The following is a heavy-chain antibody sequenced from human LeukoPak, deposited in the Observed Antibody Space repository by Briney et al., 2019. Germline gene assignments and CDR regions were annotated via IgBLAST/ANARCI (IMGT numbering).Heavy chain of an antibody. J-gene: IGHJ4*02. CDR2: ISGNGDST. D-gene: IGHD6-13*01. Sequence: GGSLRLSCAASGFTFSSYAMNWVRQAPGKGLEWVSLISGNGDSTYYADSVKGRFTISRDNSKNTLYLQMSSLRAEDTAVYYCAKRYSSSWYYFDYWGQGTLVTVSS. CDR1: GFTFSSYA. CDR3: AKRYSSSWYYFDY. V-gene: IGHV3-23*01.